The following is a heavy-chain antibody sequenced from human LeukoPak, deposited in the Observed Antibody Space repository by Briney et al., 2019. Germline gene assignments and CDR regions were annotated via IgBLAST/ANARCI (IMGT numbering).Heavy chain of an antibody. CDR3: ATWVAATWFDP. Sequence: GGSLRLSCAASGFTFSSYWMSWVRQAPGKGLEWVANIKQDGSEKYYVDSVKGRFTISRDNAKNSLYLQMNILRAEDTAVYYCATWVAATWFDPWGQGTLVTVSS. J-gene: IGHJ5*02. CDR2: IKQDGSEK. V-gene: IGHV3-7*01. CDR1: GFTFSSYW. D-gene: IGHD2-15*01.